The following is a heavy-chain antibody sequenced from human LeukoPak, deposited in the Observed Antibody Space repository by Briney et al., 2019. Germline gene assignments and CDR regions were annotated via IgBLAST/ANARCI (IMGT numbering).Heavy chain of an antibody. V-gene: IGHV4-39*01. CDR3: ATLPAAISSLSY. J-gene: IGHJ4*02. D-gene: IGHD2-2*01. Sequence: SETLSLTCTVSGGSISSSSYYWGWIRQPPGKGLEWIGSIYYSGSTYYNPSLKSRVTISVDTSKNQFSLKLSSVTAADTAVYYCATLPAAISSLSYWGQGTLVTVSS. CDR2: IYYSGST. CDR1: GGSISSSSYY.